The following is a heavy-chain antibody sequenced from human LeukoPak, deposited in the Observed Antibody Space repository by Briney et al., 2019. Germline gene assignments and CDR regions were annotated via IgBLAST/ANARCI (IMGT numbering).Heavy chain of an antibody. CDR2: IFYSGST. Sequence: PSETLSLTCTVSGGSISTSNYYWGWIRQPPGKGLEWIGNIFYSGSTYYNPSLKSRVTISVDTSKNQFSLKLSSVTAADTAVYYCARDLKDSSSWYPLGSWFDPWGQGTLVTVSS. CDR3: ARDLKDSSSWYPLGSWFDP. CDR1: GGSISTSNYY. D-gene: IGHD6-13*01. J-gene: IGHJ5*02. V-gene: IGHV4-39*07.